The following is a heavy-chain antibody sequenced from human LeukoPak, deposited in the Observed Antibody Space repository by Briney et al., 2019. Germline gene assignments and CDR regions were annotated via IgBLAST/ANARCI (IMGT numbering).Heavy chain of an antibody. V-gene: IGHV4-59*01. CDR3: ARTGYSSGWSLDY. CDR1: GGSISSYY. Sequence: SETLSLTCTVSGGSISSYYWSWIRQPPGKGLEWIGYIYYSGSTNYSPSLKSRVTISVDTSKNQFSLKLSSVTAADTAVYYCARTGYSSGWSLDYWGQGTLVTVSS. D-gene: IGHD6-19*01. CDR2: IYYSGST. J-gene: IGHJ4*02.